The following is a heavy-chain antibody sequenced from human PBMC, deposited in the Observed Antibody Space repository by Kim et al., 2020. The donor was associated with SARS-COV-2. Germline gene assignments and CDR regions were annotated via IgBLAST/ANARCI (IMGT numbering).Heavy chain of an antibody. D-gene: IGHD3-16*01. J-gene: IGHJ4*02. CDR2: IWSDGSER. CDR1: GIAFSASG. CDR3: ARDKGVTAIDH. V-gene: IGHV3-33*01. Sequence: GGSLRLSCAASGIAFSASGMHWVRQAPGKGLEWVAMIWSDGSERYYGDSVKGRFTISRDNSKNMVYLQMDSLRGEDTALYYCARDKGVTAIDHWGQGTLVTVSS.